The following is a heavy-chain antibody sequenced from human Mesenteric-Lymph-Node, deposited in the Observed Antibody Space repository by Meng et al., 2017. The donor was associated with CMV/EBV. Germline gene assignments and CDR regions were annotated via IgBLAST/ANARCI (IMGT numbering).Heavy chain of an antibody. V-gene: IGHV1-2*02. Sequence: ASVKVSCKASGGTFSNYAINWVRQAPGQGLEWMGWINPNSGGTNYAQKFQGRVTMTRDTSISTAYMELSRLRSDDTAVYYCAREVDSYFDYWGQGTLVTVSS. CDR2: INPNSGGT. CDR3: AREVDSYFDY. CDR1: GGTFSNYA. D-gene: IGHD2-15*01. J-gene: IGHJ4*02.